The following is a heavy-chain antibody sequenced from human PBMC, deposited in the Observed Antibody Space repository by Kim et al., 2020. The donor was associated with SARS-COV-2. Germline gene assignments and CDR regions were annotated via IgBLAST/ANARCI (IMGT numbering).Heavy chain of an antibody. D-gene: IGHD2-15*01. CDR1: GDSVSSDRAA. J-gene: IGHJ4*02. V-gene: IGHV6-1*01. Sequence: SQTLSLTCAISGDSVSSDRAAWNWIRQSPSRGLEWLGRTYYRSRWDNEYGLSVKGRITINPDTSRNRFSLQLNSVTPEDTAVYYCVHQGDDTDGYELWGLGTLVTVS. CDR2: TYYRSRWDN. CDR3: VHQGDDTDGYEL.